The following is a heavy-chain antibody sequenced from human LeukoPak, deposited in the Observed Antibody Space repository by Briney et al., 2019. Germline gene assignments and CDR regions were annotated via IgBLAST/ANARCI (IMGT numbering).Heavy chain of an antibody. Sequence: PGGSLRLSCGVSGFSFSNYGMGWVCQAPGKGLEWVAHIKHDASNKEYVDSVKGRFTISRDNAKNSLYLQMNSLRVEDTAVYYCARRRWAQSEFDYWGQGALVTVAS. D-gene: IGHD5-24*01. V-gene: IGHV3-7*01. CDR3: ARRRWAQSEFDY. CDR2: IKHDASNK. J-gene: IGHJ4*02. CDR1: GFSFSNYG.